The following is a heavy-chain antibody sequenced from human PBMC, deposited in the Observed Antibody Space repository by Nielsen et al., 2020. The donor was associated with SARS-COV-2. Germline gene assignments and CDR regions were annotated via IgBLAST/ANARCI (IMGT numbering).Heavy chain of an antibody. CDR1: GFTFSSYG. V-gene: IGHV3-30*18. D-gene: IGHD3-22*01. CDR2: ISYDGSNK. J-gene: IGHJ6*02. CDR3: AKDTAEAYYYDSSGYYYGFYYYGMDV. Sequence: GGSLRLSCAASGFTFSSYGMHWVRQAPGKGLEWVAVISYDGSNKYYADSVKGRFTISRDNSKNTLYLQMNSLRAEDTAVYYCAKDTAEAYYYDSSGYYYGFYYYGMDVWGQGTTVTVSS.